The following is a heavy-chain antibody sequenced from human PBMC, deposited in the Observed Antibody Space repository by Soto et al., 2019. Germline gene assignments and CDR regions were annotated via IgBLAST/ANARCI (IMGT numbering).Heavy chain of an antibody. D-gene: IGHD1-1*01. J-gene: IGHJ4*02. CDR1: GFTFRGDA. CDR2: ISGSGEMT. V-gene: IGHV3-23*01. CDR3: ARSEMTYNWND. Sequence: GGSLRLSCAASGFTFRGDAMSWVRQAPGKGLEWVSSISGSGEMTHYAESVKGRFTVSRDNSKNTLYLQMESLRAEDTALYYCARSEMTYNWNDWGQGTLVTVSS.